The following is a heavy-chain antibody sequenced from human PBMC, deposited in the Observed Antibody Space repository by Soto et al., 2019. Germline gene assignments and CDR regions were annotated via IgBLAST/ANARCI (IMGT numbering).Heavy chain of an antibody. Sequence: LRLSCAASGFTFSSYAMSWVRQAPGKGLEWVSAISGSGGSTYYADSVKGRFTISRDNSKNTLYLQMNSLRAEDTAVYYCAKTFGGVIVMRYFDYWGQGTLVTVSS. CDR3: AKTFGGVIVMRYFDY. CDR2: ISGSGGST. CDR1: GFTFSSYA. J-gene: IGHJ4*02. V-gene: IGHV3-23*01. D-gene: IGHD3-16*02.